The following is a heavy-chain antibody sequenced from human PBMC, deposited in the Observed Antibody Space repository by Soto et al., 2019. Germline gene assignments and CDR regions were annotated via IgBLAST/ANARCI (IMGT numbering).Heavy chain of an antibody. V-gene: IGHV1-18*01. CDR3: ARAGRYYDASGYAD. Sequence: QVSLGKSETEVRKPGASIKASCKAAGSTFVTSGMTGSHQPPGKGLKWMGWISVYNGNTNYDQKLQDRVTMTTDTSTNTAYLEVRNLRSDDTAVYYCARAGRYYDASGYADWGQGTLVTVSS. CDR1: GSTFVTSG. CDR2: ISVYNGNT. D-gene: IGHD3-22*01. J-gene: IGHJ4*02.